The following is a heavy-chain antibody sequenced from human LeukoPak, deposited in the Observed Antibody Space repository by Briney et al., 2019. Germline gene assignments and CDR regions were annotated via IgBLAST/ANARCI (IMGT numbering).Heavy chain of an antibody. D-gene: IGHD6-19*01. V-gene: IGHV3-43*02. J-gene: IGHJ4*02. CDR3: AKDTDSRLGYSSGYYDY. Sequence: GGSLTPSWAAAGFTFNDSAMHWVRQAPGKGLEWVSLISVDGGDRKYADSVKGRFTISRDNSKNSLYLQMNRLRIEDFALYYCAKDTDSRLGYSSGYYDYWGQGTLVTVSS. CDR2: ISVDGGDR. CDR1: GFTFNDSA.